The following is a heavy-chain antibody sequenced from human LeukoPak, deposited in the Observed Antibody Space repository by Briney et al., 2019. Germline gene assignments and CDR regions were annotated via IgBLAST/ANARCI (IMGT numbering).Heavy chain of an antibody. V-gene: IGHV4-38-2*01. CDR3: ARRRYYDSSGYFRAFDI. CDR2: INHSGST. D-gene: IGHD3-22*01. CDR1: GYSISSGYY. Sequence: SETLSLTCAVSGYSISSGYYWGWIRQPPGNGLEWIGEINHSGSTNYNPSLKSRVTISVDTSKNQFSLKLSSVTAADTAVYYCARRRYYDSSGYFRAFDIWGQGTMVTVSS. J-gene: IGHJ3*02.